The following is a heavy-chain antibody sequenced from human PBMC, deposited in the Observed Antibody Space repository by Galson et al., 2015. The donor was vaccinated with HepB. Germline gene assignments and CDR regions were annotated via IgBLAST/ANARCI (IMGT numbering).Heavy chain of an antibody. CDR1: GYTFTSYA. J-gene: IGHJ3*02. D-gene: IGHD2-8*01. CDR2: INAGNGNT. Sequence: SVKVSCKTSGYTFTSYAMHWVRQAPGQRLEWMGWINAGNGNTKYSQKFQGRVTITRDTSASTAYMELSSLRSEDTAVYYCASSNLGTNDAFDIWGQGTMVTVSS. CDR3: ASSNLGTNDAFDI. V-gene: IGHV1-3*01.